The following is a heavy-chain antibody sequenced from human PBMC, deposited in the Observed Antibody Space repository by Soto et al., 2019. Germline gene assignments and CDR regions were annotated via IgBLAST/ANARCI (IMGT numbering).Heavy chain of an antibody. CDR2: IYWDDGN. D-gene: IGHD2-15*01. CDR1: GFSLSTTGVG. J-gene: IGHJ5*02. V-gene: IGHV2-5*02. Sequence: QITLKESGPTLVRPTQTLTMTCTFSGFSLSTTGVGVGWIRQPPGKALEWLALIYWDDGNRYSPSLKSRLTLTKDTSKNQVTLTMTHVDPVDTATYYFAQSLRDCSFQSERADYVDLWGQGTLVTVSS. CDR3: AQSLRDCSFQSERADYVDL.